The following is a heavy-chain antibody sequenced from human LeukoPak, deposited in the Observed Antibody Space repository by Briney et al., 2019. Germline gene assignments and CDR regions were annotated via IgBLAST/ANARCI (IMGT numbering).Heavy chain of an antibody. CDR2: IRI. CDR3: ASFSSGWSESFDY. D-gene: IGHD6-19*01. Sequence: GGSLRLSCAASGFTFRSNTMSWVRQAPGKGLEWVSSIRIYYADSVKGRFTISRDNAKNSLYLQMNSLRAEDTAVYYCASFSSGWSESFDYWGQGILVTVSS. V-gene: IGHV3-21*01. CDR1: GFTFRSNT. J-gene: IGHJ4*02.